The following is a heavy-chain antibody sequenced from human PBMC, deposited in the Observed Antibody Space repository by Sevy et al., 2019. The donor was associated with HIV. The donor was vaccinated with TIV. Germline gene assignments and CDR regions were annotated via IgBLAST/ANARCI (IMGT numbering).Heavy chain of an antibody. V-gene: IGHV3-23*01. Sequence: GGCLRLSCAASGFTFSSYAMSWVRQAPGKGLEWVSAISGSGGSTYYADSVKGRFTISRDNSKNTLYLQMNSLRAEDTAVYYCAKDGYCSGGSCYFPDAFDIWGQGTMVTVSS. CDR1: GFTFSSYA. D-gene: IGHD2-15*01. CDR2: ISGSGGST. J-gene: IGHJ3*02. CDR3: AKDGYCSGGSCYFPDAFDI.